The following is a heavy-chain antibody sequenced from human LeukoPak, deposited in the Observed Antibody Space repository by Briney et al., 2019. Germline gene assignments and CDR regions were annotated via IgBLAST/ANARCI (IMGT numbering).Heavy chain of an antibody. D-gene: IGHD1-1*01. CDR3: AKEPSWTYYYYYSMDV. J-gene: IGHJ6*03. Sequence: GGSLRLSCAASGFTFTNYAMSWVRQAPGKGLEWVSGISGNGISTYYADSVKGRFTISRDNSKSTLYLQMDSLRADDTAVYYCAKEPSWTYYYYYSMDVWGKGTTVTVSS. CDR2: ISGNGIST. V-gene: IGHV3-23*01. CDR1: GFTFTNYA.